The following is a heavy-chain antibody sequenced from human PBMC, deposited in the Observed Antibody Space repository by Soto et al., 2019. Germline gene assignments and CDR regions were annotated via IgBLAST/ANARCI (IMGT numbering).Heavy chain of an antibody. D-gene: IGHD1-26*01. CDR1: GYTFTGYA. J-gene: IGHJ4*02. Sequence: GASVKVSCKASGYTFTGYAMHWVRQAPGQRLEWMGWINAGNGNTKYSQKFQGRFTISRDNAKNTLYLQMNSLRAEDTAVYYCVRGDFGLGIDYWGLGTLVTVSS. CDR3: VRGDFGLGIDY. V-gene: IGHV1-3*01. CDR2: INAGNGNT.